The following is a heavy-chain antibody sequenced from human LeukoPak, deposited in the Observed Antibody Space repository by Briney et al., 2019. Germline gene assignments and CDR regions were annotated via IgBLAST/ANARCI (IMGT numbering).Heavy chain of an antibody. J-gene: IGHJ4*02. D-gene: IGHD3-22*01. CDR3: ARDGWYYYDSSGYYYFDY. CDR2: ISAYNGNT. V-gene: IGHV1-18*01. Sequence: ASVNVSCKASGYTFTSYGISWVRQAPGQGLEWMGWISAYNGNTNYAQKLQGRVTMTTDTSTSTAYMELRSLRSDDTAVYYCARDGWYYYDSSGYYYFDYWGQGTLVTVSS. CDR1: GYTFTSYG.